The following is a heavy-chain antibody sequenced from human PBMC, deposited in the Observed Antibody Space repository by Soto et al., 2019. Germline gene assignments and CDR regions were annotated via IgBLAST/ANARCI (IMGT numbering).Heavy chain of an antibody. CDR3: ARDIRNCSTISCTQNWFDP. CDR1: GFTFSSYS. J-gene: IGHJ5*02. Sequence: GGSLRLSCAASGFTFSSYSMNWVRQAPGKGLEWVSYISSSSSTIYYADSVRGRFTISRDNAKNSLYLQMNSLRVEDTAVYYCARDIRNCSTISCTQNWFDPWGQGTLVTVSS. CDR2: ISSSSSTI. D-gene: IGHD2-2*01. V-gene: IGHV3-48*04.